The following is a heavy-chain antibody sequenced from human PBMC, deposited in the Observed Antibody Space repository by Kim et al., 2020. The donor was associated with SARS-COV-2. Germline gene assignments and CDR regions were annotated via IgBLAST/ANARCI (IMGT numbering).Heavy chain of an antibody. V-gene: IGHV3-23*01. CDR1: GFTFSSYA. Sequence: GGSLRLSCAASGFTFSSYAMSWVRQAPGKGLEWVSAISGSGGSTYYADSVKGRFTISRDNSKNTLYLQMNSLRAEDTAVYYCAKDLEYSGSQGWFDPWGQGTLVTVSS. J-gene: IGHJ5*02. D-gene: IGHD1-26*01. CDR2: ISGSGGST. CDR3: AKDLEYSGSQGWFDP.